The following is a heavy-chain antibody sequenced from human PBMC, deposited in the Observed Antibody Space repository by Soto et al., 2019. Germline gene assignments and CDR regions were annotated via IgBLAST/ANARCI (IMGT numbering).Heavy chain of an antibody. D-gene: IGHD3-10*01. CDR2: IYYSGST. V-gene: IGHV4-30-4*01. J-gene: IGHJ6*02. CDR3: AITRIYGSGSYYYYYGMDV. CDR1: GGSISSGDYY. Sequence: PSETLSLTCTVSGGSISSGDYYWSWIRQPPGKGLEWIGYIYYSGSTYYNPSLKSRVTTSVDTSKNQFSLKLSSVTAADTAVYYCAITRIYGSGSYYYYYGMDVWGQGATVTVSS.